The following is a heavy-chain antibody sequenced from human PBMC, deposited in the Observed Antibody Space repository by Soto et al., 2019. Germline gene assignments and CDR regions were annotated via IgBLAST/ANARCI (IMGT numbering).Heavy chain of an antibody. CDR3: AEVSSTRSSGYLGYDY. D-gene: IGHD3-22*01. Sequence: SVKVSCKASGFTFTSSAVQWVRQARGQRLEWIGWIVVGSGNANYAQKFQERVTITRDMSTSTAYMELSSLRSEDTAVYYCAEVSSTRSSGYLGYDYWGQGTLVTVSS. CDR2: IVVGSGNA. CDR1: GFTFTSSA. V-gene: IGHV1-58*01. J-gene: IGHJ4*02.